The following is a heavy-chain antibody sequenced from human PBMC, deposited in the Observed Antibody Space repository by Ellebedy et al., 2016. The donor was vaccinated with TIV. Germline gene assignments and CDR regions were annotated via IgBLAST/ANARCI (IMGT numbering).Heavy chain of an antibody. J-gene: IGHJ5*02. V-gene: IGHV1-46*01. CDR1: GYIFTSYH. CDR2: VNPSDGST. Sequence: AASVKVSCKASGYIFTSYHIHWARQAPGQGLEWMGRVNPSDGSTSFAQQFEGKFTLTRDTSTSTVYMEVNSLRSDDTAVYFCARGQSGRFGEPHNWFDPWGQGTLVTVSS. CDR3: ARGQSGRFGEPHNWFDP. D-gene: IGHD3-10*01.